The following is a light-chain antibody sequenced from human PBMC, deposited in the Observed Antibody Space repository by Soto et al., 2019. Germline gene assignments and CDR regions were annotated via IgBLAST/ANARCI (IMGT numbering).Light chain of an antibody. Sequence: IVMTQSPAPPSVSPGERVTVSCRSSQSVRSNLAWYQQKPGQAPRLLIYGASTRATGLPARFSGSGSGTDFTLTISSLQSEDFAVYYCQRYNTWPPITFGQGTRLEIK. CDR3: QRYNTWPPIT. J-gene: IGKJ5*01. V-gene: IGKV3-15*01. CDR2: GAS. CDR1: QSVRSN.